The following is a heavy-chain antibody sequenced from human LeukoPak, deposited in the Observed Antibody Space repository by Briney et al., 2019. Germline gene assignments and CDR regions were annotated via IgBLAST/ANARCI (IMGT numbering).Heavy chain of an antibody. J-gene: IGHJ6*03. CDR3: ARTYYYGSNYMDV. Sequence: PSETLSLTCTVSGGSISSSSYYWGWIRQPPGKGLEWIGSIYYTGSTYYNPSLKSRVTVSVDTSKNQFSLKLSSVTAADTAVYYCARTYYYGSNYMDVWGKGTTVTVSS. CDR1: GGSISSSSYY. D-gene: IGHD3-10*01. CDR2: IYYTGST. V-gene: IGHV4-39*07.